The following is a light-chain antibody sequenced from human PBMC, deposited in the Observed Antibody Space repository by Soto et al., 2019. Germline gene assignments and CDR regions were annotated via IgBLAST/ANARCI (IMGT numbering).Light chain of an antibody. V-gene: IGKV2-28*01. CDR2: LGS. Sequence: EIVMTQSPLSLPVTPGEPASISCRSSQSLLHSNGYNYLDWYLQKPGQSPQLLIYLGSNRASGVPDRFSGSGSGTDFTLKISRVEAEDVGVYYCMQALQTLPLTCGQGTRLEIK. CDR3: MQALQTLPLT. J-gene: IGKJ5*01. CDR1: QSLLHSNGYNY.